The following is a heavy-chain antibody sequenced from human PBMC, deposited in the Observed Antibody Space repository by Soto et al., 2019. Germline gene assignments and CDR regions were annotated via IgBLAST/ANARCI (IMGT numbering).Heavy chain of an antibody. Sequence: GKSLKISCNVSGYSITIYWISWVRQMPGKGLECLGRIDPSDSYTNYSPSFQGHVTISADKSISTAYLQWSSLKASDTAMYYCGRLPASGEPYYYYGMDVWGQGTKVPGS. D-gene: IGHD4-17*01. V-gene: IGHV5-10-1*01. CDR3: GRLPASGEPYYYYGMDV. J-gene: IGHJ6*02. CDR2: IDPSDSYT. CDR1: GYSITIYW.